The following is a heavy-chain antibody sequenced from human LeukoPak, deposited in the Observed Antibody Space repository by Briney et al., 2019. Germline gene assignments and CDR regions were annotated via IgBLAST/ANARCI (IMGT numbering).Heavy chain of an antibody. V-gene: IGHV3-23*01. D-gene: IGHD3-9*01. Sequence: GGSLRLSCAASGFTFSSYAMSWVRQAPGKGLEWVSAISGSGGSTYYADSVKGRFTISRDNSKNTLYLQMNSLRAEDTAVYYCAKDGRGVRLTTGYPDYWGQGTLVTVSS. CDR1: GFTFSSYA. J-gene: IGHJ4*02. CDR2: ISGSGGST. CDR3: AKDGRGVRLTTGYPDY.